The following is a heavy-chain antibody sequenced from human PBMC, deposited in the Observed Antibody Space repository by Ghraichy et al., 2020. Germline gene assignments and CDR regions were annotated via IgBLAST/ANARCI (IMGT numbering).Heavy chain of an antibody. D-gene: IGHD3-9*01. Sequence: GESLNISCVTSGFNFDTYSMTWVRLAPGKGLEWVSSLSGSGASAYDADSVKGRFTISRDNSKNTLYLQMTRLKVEDTAIYYCAKRNDYDYLTNYIQYWGQGTLVTVSS. CDR1: GFNFDTYS. CDR3: AKRNDYDYLTNYIQY. J-gene: IGHJ4*02. CDR2: LSGSGASA. V-gene: IGHV3-23*01.